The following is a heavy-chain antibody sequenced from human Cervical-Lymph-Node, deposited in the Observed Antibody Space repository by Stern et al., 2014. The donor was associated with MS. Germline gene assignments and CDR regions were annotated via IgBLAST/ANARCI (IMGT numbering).Heavy chain of an antibody. Sequence: VQLVQSGADVKKPGASVKVSCKASGFTFTSYGITWVRQAPGQGLEWMGWVSGDNDNTNYAQKFQGRVTMTTDTSTTTGYLELRSLRSDDTAVYYCARGGPYSSAWYPDYWGQGTLVTVSS. CDR1: GFTFTSYG. D-gene: IGHD6-19*01. CDR3: ARGGPYSSAWYPDY. J-gene: IGHJ4*02. V-gene: IGHV1-18*01. CDR2: VSGDNDNT.